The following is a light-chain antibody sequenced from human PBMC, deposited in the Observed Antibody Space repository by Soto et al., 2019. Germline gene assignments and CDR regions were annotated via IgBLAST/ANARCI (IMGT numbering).Light chain of an antibody. CDR1: QSISSW. CDR3: QQYYLYPRT. V-gene: IGKV1-5*01. J-gene: IGKJ1*01. CDR2: AAS. Sequence: DIQMTQSPSTLCAFVGDRVTITCRASQSISSWLAWYQQKPGKAPKLLMYAASTLQSGVPSRFSGSGSGTDFTLTISSLQSEDFATYYCQQYYLYPRTFGQGTNVDI.